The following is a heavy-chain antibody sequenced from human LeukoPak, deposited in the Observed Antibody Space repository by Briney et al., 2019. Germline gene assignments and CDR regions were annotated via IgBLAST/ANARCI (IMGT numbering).Heavy chain of an antibody. Sequence: PSETLSLTCTVSGGSISSYYWGWIRQPPGKGLEWIGSIYYSGSTYYNPSLKSRVTISVDTSKNQFSLKLSSVTAADTAVYYCARDLGDYVWGSYRYTHFDYWGQGTLVTVSS. CDR1: GGSISSYY. D-gene: IGHD3-16*02. CDR2: IYYSGST. CDR3: ARDLGDYVWGSYRYTHFDY. J-gene: IGHJ4*02. V-gene: IGHV4-39*07.